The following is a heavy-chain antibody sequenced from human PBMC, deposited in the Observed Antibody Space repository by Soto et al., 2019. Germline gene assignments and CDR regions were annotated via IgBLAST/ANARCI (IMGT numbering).Heavy chain of an antibody. V-gene: IGHV3-23*01. CDR1: GFTFSSYA. J-gene: IGHJ6*02. CDR2: IRSRGDVT. D-gene: IGHD1-1*01. CDR3: AKQQGPGTPYYYAMDV. Sequence: EVQLLESGGALVQPGGCLRLSCAASGFTFSSYAMTWVRQAPGKGLEWVSVIRSRGDVTYYADSVKGRFTISRDNSRSTLYLHLDNLRAEDTAVYYCAKQQGPGTPYYYAMDVWGQGTTVAVSS.